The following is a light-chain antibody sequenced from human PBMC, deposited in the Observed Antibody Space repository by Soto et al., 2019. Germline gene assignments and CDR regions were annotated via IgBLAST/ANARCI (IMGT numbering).Light chain of an antibody. V-gene: IGKV1-5*03. CDR1: QSISNW. CDR3: QQYNSYPWT. J-gene: IGKJ1*01. Sequence: DIQMTQSPSTLSASVGDRVTITCRASQSISNWLAWSQQSPGKAPNLLIYKASSLESGVPSRFSGSGSGTEFTRTIISLQPDDFATYYCQQYNSYPWTFGQGTKVEIK. CDR2: KAS.